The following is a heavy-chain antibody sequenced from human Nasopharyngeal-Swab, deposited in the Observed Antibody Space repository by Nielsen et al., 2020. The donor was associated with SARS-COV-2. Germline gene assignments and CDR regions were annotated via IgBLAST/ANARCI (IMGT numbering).Heavy chain of an antibody. CDR1: GFTFDDYA. CDR2: ISGDGGST. J-gene: IGHJ4*02. D-gene: IGHD6-13*01. CDR3: ASQWTAAGTLDY. V-gene: IGHV3-43*02. Sequence: GESLKISCAASGFTFDDYAMHWVRQAPGKGLEWVSLISGDGGSTYYADSVKGRFTISRDNNKNSLYLQMNSLRTEDTALYYCASQWTAAGTLDYWGQGTLDTVSS.